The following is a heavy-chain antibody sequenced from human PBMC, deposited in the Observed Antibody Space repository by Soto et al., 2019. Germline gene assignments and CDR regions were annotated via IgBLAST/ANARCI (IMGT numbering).Heavy chain of an antibody. CDR3: ARTLPNRQLFDS. D-gene: IGHD1-1*01. CDR1: GGSFSGYY. CDR2: INHSGST. J-gene: IGHJ4*02. V-gene: IGHV4-34*01. Sequence: PSETLSLTCAVYGGSFSGYYWTWIRQPSGTGLEWIGEINHSGSTNYNPSLKSRVTISVDTSKNQFSLKLTSVTAADTAVYYCARTLPNRQLFDSWSQGTLVTVSS.